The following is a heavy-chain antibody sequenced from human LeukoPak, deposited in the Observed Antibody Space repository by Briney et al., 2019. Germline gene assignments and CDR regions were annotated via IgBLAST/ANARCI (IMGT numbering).Heavy chain of an antibody. CDR2: INAGNGNT. V-gene: IGHV1-3*01. D-gene: IGHD3-3*01. Sequence: ASVKVSCKASGYTFTSYAMHWVRQAPGQRLECLGWINAGNGNTKYSQKFQGRVTITRDTSASTAYMELSSLRSEDTAVYYCARGGHYDFWSAFDYWGQGTLVTVSS. J-gene: IGHJ4*02. CDR3: ARGGHYDFWSAFDY. CDR1: GYTFTSYA.